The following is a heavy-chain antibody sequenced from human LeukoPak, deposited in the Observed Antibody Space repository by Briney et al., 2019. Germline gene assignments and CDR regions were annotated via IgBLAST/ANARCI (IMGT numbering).Heavy chain of an antibody. CDR2: ISSSGGST. J-gene: IGHJ4*02. V-gene: IGHV3-23*01. CDR1: GFTFSTYA. D-gene: IGHD6-19*01. Sequence: GGSLRLSCAASGFTFSTYAMSWVGHAPGKGLEWVSGISSSGGSTYYAESVKGRFTISRDNSENTLHLQMSSLRSEDTAIYYCAKDGTGDSTGWSNYFDYWGQGTLVTVSS. CDR3: AKDGTGDSTGWSNYFDY.